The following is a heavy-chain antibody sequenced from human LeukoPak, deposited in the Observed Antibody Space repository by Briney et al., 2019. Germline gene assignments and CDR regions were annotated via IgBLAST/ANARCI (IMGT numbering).Heavy chain of an antibody. J-gene: IGHJ4*02. V-gene: IGHV4-4*02. Sequence: SETLSLTCAVSGGSLSSTNWWSWVRQPPGKGLEWIGEIYHSGSTNYNPSLKSRVTMSVDKSKNQFSLKLSSVTAADTAVYYCATGVGSGYSFDYWGQGTLVTVSS. CDR2: IYHSGST. CDR3: ATGVGSGYSFDY. CDR1: GGSLSSTNW. D-gene: IGHD3-3*01.